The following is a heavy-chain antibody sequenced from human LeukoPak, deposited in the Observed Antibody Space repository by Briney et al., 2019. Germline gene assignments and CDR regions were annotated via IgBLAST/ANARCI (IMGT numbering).Heavy chain of an antibody. CDR2: IYPRDSDT. Sequence: GESLKISCKASGYNFAIDWIAWVRQAPGKGLEWMGIIYPRDSDTIYSPSFQGQVTMSADKSITTAYLQWSSLKASDTAMYYCARQPPRGQWLVPGDAFDIWGQGTMVTVSS. CDR1: GYNFAIDW. V-gene: IGHV5-51*01. D-gene: IGHD6-19*01. J-gene: IGHJ3*02. CDR3: ARQPPRGQWLVPGDAFDI.